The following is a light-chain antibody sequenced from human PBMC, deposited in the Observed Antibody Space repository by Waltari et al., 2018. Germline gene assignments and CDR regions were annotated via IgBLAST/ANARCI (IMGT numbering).Light chain of an antibody. V-gene: IGLV2-8*01. J-gene: IGLJ1*01. CDR3: SSYSGSNDYV. CDR2: EVN. Sequence: QSALTQPPSASGSPGQSVTISCTGTSSDVGGYNYFSWYQQHPGKAPKLMIYEVNKRPSGVPDRFSGSKSGNTASLTVSGLQAEDEADYYCSSYSGSNDYVFGTGTEVTVL. CDR1: SSDVGGYNY.